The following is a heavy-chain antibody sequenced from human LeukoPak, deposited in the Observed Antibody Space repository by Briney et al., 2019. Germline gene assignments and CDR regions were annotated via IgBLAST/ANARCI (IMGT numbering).Heavy chain of an antibody. CDR2: TYYRSRWYD. Sequence: SQTLSLTCALSGDSVSSNGAAWIWIRQSPSRGLEWLGRTYYRSRWYDDYADSVKSRITIIPDTSKNQFSLQLNSVTPEDTAVYYCARDLRIAAAGIYYFDSWGQGTLVTVSS. V-gene: IGHV6-1*01. J-gene: IGHJ4*02. CDR3: ARDLRIAAAGIYYFDS. CDR1: GDSVSSNGAA. D-gene: IGHD6-13*01.